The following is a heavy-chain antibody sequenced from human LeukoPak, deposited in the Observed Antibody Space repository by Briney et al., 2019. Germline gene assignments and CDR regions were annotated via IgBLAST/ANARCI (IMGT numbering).Heavy chain of an antibody. CDR2: ISGSGGST. V-gene: IGHV3-23*01. Sequence: GGSLRLSCAASGFTFSSYAMSWVRQAPGKGLEWVSAISGSGGSTYYADSVKGRFTISRDNAKNSLYLQMNSLRDEDTAVYYCARDDPDYYDSSGYSYYFDYWGQGTLVTVSS. J-gene: IGHJ4*02. D-gene: IGHD3-22*01. CDR1: GFTFSSYA. CDR3: ARDDPDYYDSSGYSYYFDY.